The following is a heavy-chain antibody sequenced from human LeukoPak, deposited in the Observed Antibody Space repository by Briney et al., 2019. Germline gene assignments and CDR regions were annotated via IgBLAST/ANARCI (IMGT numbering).Heavy chain of an antibody. Sequence: SETLSLTCPVSGDSFSSYYWSWIRRPPGKGLEWIGYISNSGSATYNPSLNSPVTISLDASESQLSLRLSSVTAADTAIYYCARHIPGKRAYDIWGQGTMVTVSS. V-gene: IGHV4-59*08. CDR2: ISNSGSA. J-gene: IGHJ3*02. CDR1: GDSFSSYY. CDR3: ARHIPGKRAYDI. D-gene: IGHD2-2*02.